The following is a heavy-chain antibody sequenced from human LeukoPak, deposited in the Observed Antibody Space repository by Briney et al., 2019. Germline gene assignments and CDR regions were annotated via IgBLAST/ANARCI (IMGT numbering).Heavy chain of an antibody. J-gene: IGHJ4*02. CDR1: GGSFSGDY. V-gene: IGHV4-34*01. Sequence: SETLSLTCAVYGGSFSGDYWSWIRQPPGKGLEWIGEINHSGSTNYNPSLKSRVTISVGTSKNQFSLKLSSVTAADTAVCYCARGGSPVGATNDYWGQGTLVTVSS. CDR2: INHSGST. D-gene: IGHD1-26*01. CDR3: ARGGSPVGATNDY.